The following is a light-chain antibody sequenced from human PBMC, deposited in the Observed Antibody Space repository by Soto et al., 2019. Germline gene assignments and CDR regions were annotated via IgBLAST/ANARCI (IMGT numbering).Light chain of an antibody. CDR2: DAS. V-gene: IGKV3-11*01. Sequence: EIVLTQSPATLSLSPGERATLSCRASQSVSSNNLAWYQQKPGQAPRLLIYDASNRATGIPARFSGSGSGTDFILTISSLEPEDFAVYYCQQRNNWLTFGGGTKVEIK. CDR3: QQRNNWLT. J-gene: IGKJ4*01. CDR1: QSVSSN.